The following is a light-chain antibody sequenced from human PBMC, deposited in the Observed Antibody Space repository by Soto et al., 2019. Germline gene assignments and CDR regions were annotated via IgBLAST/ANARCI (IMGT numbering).Light chain of an antibody. V-gene: IGLV2-8*01. CDR3: SSYAGSNNLRNV. CDR2: EVS. CDR1: CSDVGGYNY. Sequence: QSVLTQPPSASGSPGQSVTLSCTGTCSDVGGYNYVSWYQQHPGKAPKLMIYEVSKRPSGVPDRFSGSKSGNTASLTVSGLQAEDEDDYYCSSYAGSNNLRNVFGTGTKVTVL. J-gene: IGLJ1*01.